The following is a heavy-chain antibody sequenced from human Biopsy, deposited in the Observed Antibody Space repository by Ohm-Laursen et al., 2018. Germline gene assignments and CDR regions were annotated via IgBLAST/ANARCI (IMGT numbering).Heavy chain of an antibody. CDR1: GFAFTLYE. J-gene: IGHJ3*01. V-gene: IGHV3-48*03. Sequence: SLSLSCAASGFAFTLYEMNWVRQAPGQGMEWISYIYGGGSPVSYADSVKGRFTISKDNAQNSLYLHMNSQRAEDTAVYYCARLNSGTYDASDLWGQGTMVIVSS. CDR3: ARLNSGTYDASDL. D-gene: IGHD1-26*01. CDR2: IYGGGSPV.